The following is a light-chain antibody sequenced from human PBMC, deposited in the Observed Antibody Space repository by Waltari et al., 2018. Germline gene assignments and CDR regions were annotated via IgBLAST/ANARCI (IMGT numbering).Light chain of an antibody. Sequence: EIVLTQSPATLSLSPGERATLSCRASQSVSSYLGWYQQKPGQAPRLLIYEASNRATGIPARFSGSGSGTDFTLTISSLQPEDFATYYCQQSSSSPITFGQGTRLEIK. CDR1: QSVSSY. CDR3: QQSSSSPIT. V-gene: IGKV3-11*01. CDR2: EAS. J-gene: IGKJ5*01.